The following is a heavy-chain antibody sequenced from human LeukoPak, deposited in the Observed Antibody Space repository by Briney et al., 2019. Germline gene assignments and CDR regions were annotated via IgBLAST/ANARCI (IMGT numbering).Heavy chain of an antibody. CDR2: IYTSGST. V-gene: IGHV4-4*07. D-gene: IGHD6-19*01. Sequence: SETLSLTCTVPGGSISSYYWSWIRQPAGKGLEWIGRIYTSGSTNYNPSLKSRLTMSVDTSKNQLSLKLYSVTAADTAVYYCARGLAAVRWFDPWGQGTLVTVSS. CDR3: ARGLAAVRWFDP. CDR1: GGSISSYY. J-gene: IGHJ5*02.